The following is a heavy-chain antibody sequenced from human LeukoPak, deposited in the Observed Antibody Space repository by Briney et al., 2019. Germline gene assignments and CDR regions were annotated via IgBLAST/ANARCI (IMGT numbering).Heavy chain of an antibody. J-gene: IGHJ3*02. CDR2: ISGSGGST. Sequence: GGSLRLSCAASGFTFSSYAMSWVRQAPGKGLEWVSAISGSGGSTYYADSVKGRFTISRDNSKNTLYLQMNSLRAEDTAVYYCAKAINDILTGCPPASFDIWGQGTMVTVSS. V-gene: IGHV3-23*01. CDR1: GFTFSSYA. CDR3: AKAINDILTGCPPASFDI. D-gene: IGHD3-9*01.